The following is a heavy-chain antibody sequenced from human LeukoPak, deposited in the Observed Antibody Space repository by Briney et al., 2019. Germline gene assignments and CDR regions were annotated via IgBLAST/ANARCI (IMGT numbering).Heavy chain of an antibody. J-gene: IGHJ4*02. CDR3: AAFMVRGVIVEDY. V-gene: IGHV3-23*01. D-gene: IGHD3-10*01. CDR2: ISGSGGST. Sequence: GGSLRLSCAASGFTFSSYAMSWVRQAPGKGLEWVSAISGSGGSTYYADSVKGRSTISRDNSKNTLYLQMNSLRAEDTAVYYCAAFMVRGVIVEDYRGQGTLVTVSS. CDR1: GFTFSSYA.